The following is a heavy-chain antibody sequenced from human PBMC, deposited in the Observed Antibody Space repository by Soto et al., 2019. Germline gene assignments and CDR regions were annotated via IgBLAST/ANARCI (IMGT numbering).Heavy chain of an antibody. CDR1: GFNISSGGYY. CDR2: IYYSGST. J-gene: IGHJ4*02. CDR3: ARDFRGLGIRRQFDS. V-gene: IGHV4-61*03. Sequence: SETLSLTCTVSGFNISSGGYYWSWIRQHPGKGLEWIGYIYYSGSTNYNPSLKSRVTISIDTSKKYFSLKMTSVTAADTAVYYCARDFRGLGIRRQFDSWGQGTLVTVSS. D-gene: IGHD7-27*01.